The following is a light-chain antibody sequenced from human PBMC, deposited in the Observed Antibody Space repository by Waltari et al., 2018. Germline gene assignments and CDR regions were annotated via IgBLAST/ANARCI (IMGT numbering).Light chain of an antibody. CDR2: DVN. CDR3: CSFTARGTWI. Sequence: QSALTRPGSVSGSPGQSITIPCTGTSSDVGAYGYVSWYQQKPDKAPKLLIFDVNNRALGVSNRFSGSKSGNTASLTISGLQAEDESDYYCCSFTARGTWIFGGGTRLTVV. CDR1: SSDVGAYGY. J-gene: IGLJ2*01. V-gene: IGLV2-14*03.